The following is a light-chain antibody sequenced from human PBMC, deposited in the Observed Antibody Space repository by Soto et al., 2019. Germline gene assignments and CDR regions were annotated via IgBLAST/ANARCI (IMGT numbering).Light chain of an antibody. CDR1: SSDVGGYNY. CDR3: CSYAGSYTFYV. Sequence: QSVLTQPRSVSGSPGQSVTISCTGTSSDVGGYNYVSWYQQYPGKAPKLMIYDVSKRPSGVPDRFSGSKSGNTASLTISGLQAEDEADYYCCSYAGSYTFYVFGTGTKVTVL. CDR2: DVS. V-gene: IGLV2-11*01. J-gene: IGLJ1*01.